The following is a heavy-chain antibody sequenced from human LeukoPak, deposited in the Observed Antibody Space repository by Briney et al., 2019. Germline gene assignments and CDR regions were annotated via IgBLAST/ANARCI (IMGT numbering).Heavy chain of an antibody. CDR1: GYTFTGYY. V-gene: IGHV1-2*02. D-gene: IGHD6-6*01. J-gene: IGHJ4*02. CDR2: INPNSGGT. CDR3: ARNLVRQPRFDY. Sequence: HGASVKVSCKASGYTFTGYYMHWVRQAPGQGLEWMGWINPNSGGTNYAQKFQGRVTMTRDTSISTAYMELSRLRSDDTAVYYCARNLVRQPRFDYWGQGTLVTVSS.